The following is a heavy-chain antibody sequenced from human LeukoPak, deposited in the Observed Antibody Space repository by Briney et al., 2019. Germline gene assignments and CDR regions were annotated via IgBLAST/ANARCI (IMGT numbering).Heavy chain of an antibody. J-gene: IGHJ4*02. D-gene: IGHD3/OR15-3a*01. V-gene: IGHV3-11*01. Sequence: GGSLRLSCAASGFTLSDYYTSWIRQAPGKGLEWVSYSSSSGSTIYYADSVKGRFAISRDNAKNSLYLQMNSLRAEDTAVYYCARRRDFIDYWGQGTLVTVSS. CDR3: ARRRDFIDY. CDR2: SSSSGSTI. CDR1: GFTLSDYY.